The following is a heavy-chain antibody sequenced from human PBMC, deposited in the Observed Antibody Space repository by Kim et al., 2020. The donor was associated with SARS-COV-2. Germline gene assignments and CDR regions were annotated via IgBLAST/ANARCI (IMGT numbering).Heavy chain of an antibody. J-gene: IGHJ3*02. V-gene: IGHV3-11*04. Sequence: GGSLRLSCAASGFTFSDYYMSWIRQAPGKGLDWVSYIDSRGTTIYYADSVKGRFTISRDNAKNSLYLQMNSLRAEDTAVYYCVRDHPQRYCGGGNCYLDAFDIWGQGTVVTVSS. CDR3: VRDHPQRYCGGGNCYLDAFDI. CDR2: IDSRGTTI. D-gene: IGHD2-15*01. CDR1: GFTFSDYY.